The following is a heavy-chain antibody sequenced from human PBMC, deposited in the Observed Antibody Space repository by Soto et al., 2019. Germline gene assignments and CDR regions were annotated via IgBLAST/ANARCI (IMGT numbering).Heavy chain of an antibody. CDR1: GASFSGYY. CDR3: ARQAGSSTSCYFDY. Sequence: SETLSLTCAVYGASFSGYYWSWIRQPPGKGLEWIGEINHSGSTNYNPSLKSRVTISVDTSKNQFSLELSSVTAADTAVYYCARQAGSSTSCYFDYWGQGTLVAVSS. CDR2: INHSGST. V-gene: IGHV4-34*01. J-gene: IGHJ4*02. D-gene: IGHD2-2*01.